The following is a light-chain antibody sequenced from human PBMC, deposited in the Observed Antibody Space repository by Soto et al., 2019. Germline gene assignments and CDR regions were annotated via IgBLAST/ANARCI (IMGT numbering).Light chain of an antibody. V-gene: IGKV3-20*01. CDR2: GVS. J-gene: IGKJ1*01. CDR1: QSVSSGY. Sequence: EIVLTQSPGTLSLSPGERATLSCRASQSVSSGYFAWYQQKPGQAPRLFIYGVSSRATGIPDRFSGSGSGTDFTLTISRLEPEDCAVYYCQQYASSPRTFGQGTKVEIK. CDR3: QQYASSPRT.